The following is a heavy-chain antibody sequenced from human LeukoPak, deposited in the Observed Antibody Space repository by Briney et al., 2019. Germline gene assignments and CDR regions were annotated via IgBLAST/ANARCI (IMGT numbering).Heavy chain of an antibody. CDR3: AKDFWSGYYPKY. D-gene: IGHD3-3*01. CDR2: SGSGGST. CDR1: GFTFSRYA. J-gene: IGHJ4*02. V-gene: IGHV3-23*01. Sequence: GGSLRLSCAASGFTFSRYAMSRVRQAPGKGLEWVSGSGSGGSTHYADSVKGRFTISRDNSKNTLYLQMNSPRAEDTAVYYCAKDFWSGYYPKYWGQGTLVTVSS.